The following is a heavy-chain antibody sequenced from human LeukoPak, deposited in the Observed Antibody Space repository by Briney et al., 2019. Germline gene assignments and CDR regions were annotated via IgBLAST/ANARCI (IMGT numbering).Heavy chain of an antibody. CDR3: AKDLYITMVRGVIPEGGFPADY. J-gene: IGHJ4*02. D-gene: IGHD3-10*01. V-gene: IGHV3-23*01. CDR2: ISGSGGST. CDR1: GFTFSSYA. Sequence: PGGSLRLSCAASGFTFSSYAMSWVRQAPGKGLEWVSAISGSGGSTYYADSVKGRFTISRDNSKNTLYLQMNSLRAEDTAVYYCAKDLYITMVRGVIPEGGFPADYWGQGTLVTVSS.